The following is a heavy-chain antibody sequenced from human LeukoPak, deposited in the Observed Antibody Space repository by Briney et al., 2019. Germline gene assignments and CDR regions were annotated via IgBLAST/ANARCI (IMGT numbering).Heavy chain of an antibody. CDR2: IFPDDSDT. V-gene: IGHV5-51*01. Sequence: GESLKISCKASGYNFSRYWIGWVRQMPGKGLEWMGIIFPDDSDTKYSPSLEGQVTNSADKSISTAYLQWSSLKASDTAVYFCARQAYFDSGDYWGQGTPVTVSS. CDR3: ARQAYFDSGDY. D-gene: IGHD2/OR15-2a*01. J-gene: IGHJ4*02. CDR1: GYNFSRYW.